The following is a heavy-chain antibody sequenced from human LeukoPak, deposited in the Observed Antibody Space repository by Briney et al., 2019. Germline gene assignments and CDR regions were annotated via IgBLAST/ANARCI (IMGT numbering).Heavy chain of an antibody. CDR1: GGTFSSYA. D-gene: IGHD4/OR15-4a*01. Sequence: ASVKVSCKASGGTFSSYAISWVRQAPGQGLEWMGGIIPIFSTANYAQKFQGRVTITADESTSTAYMELSSLRSEDTAVYYWARAPKDYDYGDYWGQGTLVTVSS. CDR3: ARAPKDYDYGDY. J-gene: IGHJ4*02. V-gene: IGHV1-69*13. CDR2: IIPIFSTA.